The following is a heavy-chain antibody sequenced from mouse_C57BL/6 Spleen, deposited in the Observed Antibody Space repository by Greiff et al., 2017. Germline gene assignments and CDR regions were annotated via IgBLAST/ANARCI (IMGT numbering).Heavy chain of an antibody. V-gene: IGHV1-81*01. D-gene: IGHD2-1*01. J-gene: IGHJ3*01. Sequence: VQLQESGAELARPGASVKLSCKASGYTFTSYGISWVKQRTGQGLEWIGEIYPRSGNTYYNEKFKGKATLTADKSSSTAYMELRSLTSEDSAVYFCARSGLLSRVAYWGQGTLVTVSA. CDR2: IYPRSGNT. CDR3: ARSGLLSRVAY. CDR1: GYTFTSYG.